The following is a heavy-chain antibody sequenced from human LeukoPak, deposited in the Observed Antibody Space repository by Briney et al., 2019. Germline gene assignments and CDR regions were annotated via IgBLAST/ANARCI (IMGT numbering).Heavy chain of an antibody. V-gene: IGHV4-59*01. Sequence: SETLSLTCSVSGGSISYFYWSWLRQPPGKGLEWIGYISDSVITKNNPSLKSRVTISVDTSKKQFSLMMSSVTAADTAVYYCARESGRDYYDSSEFSDAAFDIWGQGKMVIVSS. J-gene: IGHJ3*02. CDR2: ISDSVIT. D-gene: IGHD3-22*01. CDR1: GGSISYFY. CDR3: ARESGRDYYDSSEFSDAAFDI.